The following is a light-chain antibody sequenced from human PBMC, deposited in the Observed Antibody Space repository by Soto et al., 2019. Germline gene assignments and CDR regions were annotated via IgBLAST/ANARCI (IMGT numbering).Light chain of an antibody. Sequence: EIVLTQSPGTLSLSPGERATLSCRASQTVSSSYLAWYQQKPGQAPRLLIYGASTRATGIPGRFSGSASGTDFTLNISRLEPHDFAVYYCQQYGPSPMYTFGQGTNLEIK. J-gene: IGKJ2*01. CDR2: GAS. CDR1: QTVSSSY. CDR3: QQYGPSPMYT. V-gene: IGKV3-20*01.